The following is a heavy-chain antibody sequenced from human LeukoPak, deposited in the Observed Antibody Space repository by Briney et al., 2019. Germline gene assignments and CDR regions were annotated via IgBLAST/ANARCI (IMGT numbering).Heavy chain of an antibody. D-gene: IGHD1-1*01. CDR1: GFIFSTYA. J-gene: IGHJ3*02. Sequence: LSGGSLRLSCAASGFIFSTYAMHWVRQAPGKGLEHVSGISRNGNTTSYANSVKGRFTISRDNSKNTLYLQMGSLRAEDMAVYYCARRTFLNAFDIWGEGTMVTVSS. CDR3: ARRTFLNAFDI. V-gene: IGHV3-64*01. CDR2: ISRNGNTT.